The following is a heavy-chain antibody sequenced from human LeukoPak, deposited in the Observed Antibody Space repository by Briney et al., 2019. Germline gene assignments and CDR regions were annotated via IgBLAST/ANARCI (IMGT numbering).Heavy chain of an antibody. CDR2: INSNRGDT. J-gene: IGHJ4*02. CDR3: ARGHSLRGFDY. D-gene: IGHD1-26*01. Sequence: ASVKVSCKASGYTFIGYYVHWVRQAPGQGLEWMGWINSNRGDTDYAQRFQDRVTMTRDTSITTAYMELSRLRSDDTAIYYCARGHSLRGFDYWGQGTVVTVSS. V-gene: IGHV1-2*02. CDR1: GYTFIGYY.